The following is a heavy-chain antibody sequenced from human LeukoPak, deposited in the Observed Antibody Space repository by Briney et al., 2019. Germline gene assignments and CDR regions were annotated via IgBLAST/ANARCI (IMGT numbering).Heavy chain of an antibody. CDR3: ASDNDTRHEH. D-gene: IGHD3-22*01. CDR2: INPNSGGT. J-gene: IGHJ1*01. Sequence: ASVKVSCKASGYTFTGYYMNWVRQAPGQGLEWMGWINPNSGGTKYIQKFQGRVTMARDTSTSTAYMELSSLRSDDTAVYYCASDNDTRHEHWGQGTLVTVSS. CDR1: GYTFTGYY. V-gene: IGHV1-2*02.